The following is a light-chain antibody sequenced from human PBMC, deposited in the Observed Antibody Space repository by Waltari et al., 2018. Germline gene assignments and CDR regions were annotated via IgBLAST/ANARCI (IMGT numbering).Light chain of an antibody. Sequence: IQMTQSPSALSASVGDRVTITCRASQRINTWMAWYQQRPGKAPKVLIYDVSTLESGVPSRFSGSGSGTEFTLAINNLQPEYFATYYCQQYYRYYTFGQGTKLEIK. V-gene: IGKV1-5*01. CDR3: QQYYRYYT. CDR1: QRINTW. J-gene: IGKJ2*01. CDR2: DVS.